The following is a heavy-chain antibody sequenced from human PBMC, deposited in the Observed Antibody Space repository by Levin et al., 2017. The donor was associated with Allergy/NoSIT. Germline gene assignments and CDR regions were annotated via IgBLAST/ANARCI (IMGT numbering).Heavy chain of an antibody. CDR3: ATGGSANGYDY. V-gene: IGHV1-18*01. CDR2: ISGYNGET. J-gene: IGHJ4*02. CDR1: GNKFTNYD. D-gene: IGHD1-1*01. Sequence: ASVKVSCQTSGNKFTNYDVPWVRQAPGQGLEWMGWISGYNGETRYAQRFQGRVTMTSDTSTSTAYMELSSLRSDDTAVYYCATGGSANGYDYWGQGTPVTVSS.